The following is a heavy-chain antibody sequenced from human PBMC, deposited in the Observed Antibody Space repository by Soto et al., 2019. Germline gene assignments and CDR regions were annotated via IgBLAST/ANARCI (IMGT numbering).Heavy chain of an antibody. J-gene: IGHJ5*02. V-gene: IGHV1-2*02. D-gene: IGHD6-13*01. CDR1: GYTFTGYY. CDR2: INPNSGGT. Sequence: GASVKVSCKASGYTFTGYYMHWVLQAPGQGLEWMGWINPNSGGTNYAQKFQGRVTMTRDTSISTAYMELSRLRSDDTAVYYCARYSSSWTNWFDPWGQGTLVTVSS. CDR3: ARYSSSWTNWFDP.